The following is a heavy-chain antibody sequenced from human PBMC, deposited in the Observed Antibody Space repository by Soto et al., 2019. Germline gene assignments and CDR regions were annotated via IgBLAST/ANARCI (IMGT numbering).Heavy chain of an antibody. D-gene: IGHD5-12*01. V-gene: IGHV4-39*01. CDR2: IYYSGST. J-gene: IGHJ5*02. CDR3: ESHWVEMATIGSDNWFDP. Sequence: SETLSLTCTVSGGSISSSSYYWGWIRQPPGKGLEWIGSIYYSGSTYYNPSLKSRFTISVDTSKNQFSLKLSSVTAADTAVYYCESHWVEMATIGSDNWFDPWGQGTLVTVSS. CDR1: GGSISSSSYY.